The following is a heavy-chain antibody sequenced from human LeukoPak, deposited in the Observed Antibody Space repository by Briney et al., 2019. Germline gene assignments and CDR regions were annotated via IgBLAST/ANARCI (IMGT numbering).Heavy chain of an antibody. Sequence: ASVKVSCKASGYTFTSYYMHWVRQAPGQGLEWMGIINPSGGSTSYAQKFQGRVTMTRDTSTSTVYMELSSLRAEDTAVYYCARGVDDIAVASHFDYWGQGTLVIVSS. CDR3: ARGVDDIAVASHFDY. CDR2: INPSGGST. J-gene: IGHJ4*02. CDR1: GYTFTSYY. D-gene: IGHD6-19*01. V-gene: IGHV1-46*01.